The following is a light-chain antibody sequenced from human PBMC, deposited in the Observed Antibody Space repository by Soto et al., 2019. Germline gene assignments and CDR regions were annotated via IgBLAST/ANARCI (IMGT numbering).Light chain of an antibody. J-gene: IGKJ1*01. CDR3: QQYGSSGT. Sequence: VITHSPSTLSLSPWFRSTFFDRPSQSVTSSSIAWHQQKPGQAPRLLIYGASNRATGIPDRFSGSGSGTDFTLTISRLEPEDFAVYYCQQYGSSGTFGQGTKVDIK. V-gene: IGKV3-20*01. CDR2: GAS. CDR1: QSVTSSS.